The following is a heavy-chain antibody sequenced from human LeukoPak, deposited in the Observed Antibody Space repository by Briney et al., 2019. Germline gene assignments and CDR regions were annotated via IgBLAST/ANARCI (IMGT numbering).Heavy chain of an antibody. CDR1: GFTFSSYA. CDR2: ISGSGGST. V-gene: IGHV3-23*01. CDR3: AKDSSSGYYTLGDY. J-gene: IGHJ4*02. Sequence: GGSLRLSCAASGFTFSSYAMSWVRQAPGKGLEWVSAISGSGGSTYYADSVKGRFTISRDNSKNTLYLQMNSLRAEDTAVYYCAKDSSSGYYTLGDYWGQGTLVTVSS. D-gene: IGHD3-22*01.